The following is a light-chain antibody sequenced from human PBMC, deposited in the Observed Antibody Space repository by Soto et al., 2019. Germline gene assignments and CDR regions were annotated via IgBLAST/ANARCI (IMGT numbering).Light chain of an antibody. Sequence: QSALTQPASVSGSPGQSITISCTGTSSDVGGYNYVSWYQQHPGKAPKLMIYDVSNRPSGVSNRFSGSKSGNTASLTISGLQAEDVADYYCSSYTSSSPDVFGTGTKLTVL. J-gene: IGLJ1*01. CDR3: SSYTSSSPDV. CDR1: SSDVGGYNY. V-gene: IGLV2-14*01. CDR2: DVS.